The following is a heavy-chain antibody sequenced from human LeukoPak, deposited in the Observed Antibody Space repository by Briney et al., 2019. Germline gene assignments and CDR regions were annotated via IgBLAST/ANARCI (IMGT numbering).Heavy chain of an antibody. D-gene: IGHD4-23*01. V-gene: IGHV1-2*02. CDR2: INPNSSGT. J-gene: IGHJ4*02. Sequence: ASVKVSCKASGYTFTGYYMHWVRQAPGQGLEWMGWINPNSSGTNYAQTFQGRVTMTRDTSISTAYMELSRLRSDDTAVYYCARGGYGGNPFDYWGQGTLVTVSS. CDR3: ARGGYGGNPFDY. CDR1: GYTFTGYY.